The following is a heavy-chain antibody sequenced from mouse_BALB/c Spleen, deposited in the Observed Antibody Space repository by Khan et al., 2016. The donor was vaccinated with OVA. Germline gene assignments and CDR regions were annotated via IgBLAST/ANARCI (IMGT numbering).Heavy chain of an antibody. Sequence: QVQLKESGAELARPGASVKMSCKASGYTFTSYTIHWIKLRPGQGLEWIGYINPSNGYTNYNQKFKDQATLTADKSSTTAYMELSSLTSDDSALYNCVRDGADHRNDGWFAYWGQGTLVTVSA. CDR3: VRDGADHRNDGWFAY. D-gene: IGHD2-14*01. CDR2: INPSNGYT. CDR1: GYTFTSYT. J-gene: IGHJ3*01. V-gene: IGHV1-4*01.